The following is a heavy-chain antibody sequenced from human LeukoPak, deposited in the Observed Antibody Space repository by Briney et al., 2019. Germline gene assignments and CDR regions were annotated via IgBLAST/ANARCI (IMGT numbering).Heavy chain of an antibody. CDR3: CRVRQDDYFDP. V-gene: IGHV3-72*01. J-gene: IGHJ4*02. Sequence: GGSLRLSCAASGFTFSDSYMDWVRQAPGKGLQWVGRIRNKPHSYTTDYAASVKGRFTISRDDSKNSLFLQMNTLKTEDTAVYYWCRVRQDDYFDPLGLGTLVTVSS. CDR1: GFTFSDSY. D-gene: IGHD5-24*01. CDR2: IRNKPHSYTT.